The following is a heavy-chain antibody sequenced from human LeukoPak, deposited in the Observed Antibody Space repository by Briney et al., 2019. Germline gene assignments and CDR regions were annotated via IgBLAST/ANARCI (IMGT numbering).Heavy chain of an antibody. CDR2: IYYSGST. J-gene: IGHJ4*02. V-gene: IGHV4-39*01. Sequence: SETLSLTCTVSGGSISSSSYYWGWIRQPPGKGLEWIGSIYYSGSTYYNPSLKSRVTISVDTSKNQFSLKLSSVTAADTAVYYCASRGESIAAAGTDYWGQGALATVSS. CDR1: GGSISSSSYY. D-gene: IGHD6-13*01. CDR3: ASRGESIAAAGTDY.